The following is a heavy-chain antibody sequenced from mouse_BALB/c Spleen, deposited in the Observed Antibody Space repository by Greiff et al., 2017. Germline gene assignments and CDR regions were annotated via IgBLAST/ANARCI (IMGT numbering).Heavy chain of an antibody. CDR3: AIDGRWSRWYFDV. V-gene: IGHV5-6-5*01. J-gene: IGHJ1*01. CDR1: GFTFSSYA. CDR2: ISSGGST. Sequence: EVKLMESGGGLVKPGGSLKLSCAASGFTFSSYAMSWVRQTPEKRLEWVASISSGGSTYYPDSVKGRFTISRDNARNILYLQMSSLRSEDTAMYYCAIDGRWSRWYFDVWGAGTTVTVSS. D-gene: IGHD2-3*01.